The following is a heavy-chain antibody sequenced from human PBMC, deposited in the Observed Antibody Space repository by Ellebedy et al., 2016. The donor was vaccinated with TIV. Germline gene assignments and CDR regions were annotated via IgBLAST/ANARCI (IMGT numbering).Heavy chain of an antibody. CDR2: IIPIFGTA. D-gene: IGHD3-10*01. Sequence: ASVKVSCKASGGTFSSYAISWVRQAPGQGLEWMGGIIPIFGTANYAQKFQGRVTITADESTSTAYMELSSLRSEDTAVYYCARSHQNTTMVRGVDFDYWGQGTLVTVSS. V-gene: IGHV1-69*13. CDR3: ARSHQNTTMVRGVDFDY. J-gene: IGHJ4*02. CDR1: GGTFSSYA.